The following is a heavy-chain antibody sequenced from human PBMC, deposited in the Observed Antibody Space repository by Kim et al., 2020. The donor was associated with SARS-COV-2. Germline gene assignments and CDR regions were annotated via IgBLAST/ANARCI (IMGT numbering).Heavy chain of an antibody. CDR3: AKLFPPFSDSSGYADY. D-gene: IGHD3-22*01. V-gene: IGHV3-23*01. J-gene: IGHJ4*02. Sequence: SVKGRFTISRDNSKNTLYLQMNSLRAEDTAVYYCAKLFPPFSDSSGYADYWGQGTLVTVSS.